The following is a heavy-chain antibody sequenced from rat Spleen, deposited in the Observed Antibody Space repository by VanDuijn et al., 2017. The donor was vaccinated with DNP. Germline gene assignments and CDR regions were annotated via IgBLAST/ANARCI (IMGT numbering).Heavy chain of an antibody. J-gene: IGHJ1*01. D-gene: IGHD5-1*01. V-gene: IGHV5-25*01. Sequence: EVQLVESGGGLVQPGRSLKLSCAASGFTFSDYYMAWVRQAPTKGLEWVAAITSSCCSTYYPDSVKGRFTISRNNAKNTLYLQMNSLRSEDTATYYCARGSGTYYWYFDFWGPGTMVTVSS. CDR3: ARGSGTYYWYFDF. CDR2: ITSSCCST. CDR1: GFTFSDYY.